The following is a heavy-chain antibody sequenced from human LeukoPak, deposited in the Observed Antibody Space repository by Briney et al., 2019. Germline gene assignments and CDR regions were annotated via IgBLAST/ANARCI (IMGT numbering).Heavy chain of an antibody. CDR2: IYTSGST. J-gene: IGHJ3*02. CDR3: ARAAEQYYYDSSGRDDAFDI. D-gene: IGHD3-22*01. CDR1: GGSISSYY. Sequence: SETLSLTCTVSGGSISSYYWSWIRQPAGKGLEWIGRIYTSGSTNYNPSLKSRVTMSVDTSKNQFSLKLSSVTAADTAVYYCARAAEQYYYDSSGRDDAFDIWGQGTMVTVSS. V-gene: IGHV4-4*07.